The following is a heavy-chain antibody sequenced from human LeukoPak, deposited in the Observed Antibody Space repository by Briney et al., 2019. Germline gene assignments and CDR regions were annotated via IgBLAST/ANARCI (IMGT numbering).Heavy chain of an antibody. D-gene: IGHD3-22*01. CDR3: ARDRRAWDSSGPHGY. CDR1: GYSISSGYF. CDR2: IYHSGST. J-gene: IGHJ4*02. Sequence: NSSETLSLTCTVSGYSISSGYFWGWIRQPPGKGLEWIGSIYHSGSTSYNPSLKSRVTISVDTSKNQFSLKLSSVTAADTAVYYCARDRRAWDSSGPHGYWGQGTLVTVSS. V-gene: IGHV4-38-2*02.